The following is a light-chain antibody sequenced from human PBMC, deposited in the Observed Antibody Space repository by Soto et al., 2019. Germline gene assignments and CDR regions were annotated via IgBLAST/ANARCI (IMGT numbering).Light chain of an antibody. CDR1: QGISSA. CDR3: QQFIL. CDR2: DAS. J-gene: IGKJ4*01. V-gene: IGKV1-13*02. Sequence: ALQLTQSPSSLSASVGDRVTITCRASQGISSALAWYQQKPGKAPKLLIYDASSLESGVPSRFSGSGSGTDFTLTISSLQPEDFATYYCQQFILFGGGTKVEIK.